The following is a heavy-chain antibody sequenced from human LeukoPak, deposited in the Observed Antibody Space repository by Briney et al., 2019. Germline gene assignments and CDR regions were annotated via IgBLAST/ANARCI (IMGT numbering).Heavy chain of an antibody. V-gene: IGHV4-61*03. D-gene: IGHD2-2*01. Sequence: SETLSLSCTVSGASVSSGSYLWTWIRQPPGKGLEWIGDIYYSGNTNYNPSLKSRVTISRDTSQNHFSLNLNSVTTADTAVYYCARRGLGYCSSTSCYYGMDVWGQGTTVTVSS. CDR2: IYYSGNT. CDR1: GASVSSGSYL. J-gene: IGHJ6*02. CDR3: ARRGLGYCSSTSCYYGMDV.